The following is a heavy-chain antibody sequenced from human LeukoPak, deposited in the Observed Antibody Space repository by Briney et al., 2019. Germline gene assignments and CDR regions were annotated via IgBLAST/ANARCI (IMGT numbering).Heavy chain of an antibody. D-gene: IGHD2-2*02. V-gene: IGHV4-31*03. CDR3: ASVVPPAIEVDV. J-gene: IGHJ6*04. Sequence: PSETLSLTCTVSGGSISSGGYYWSWIRQHPGKGLEWIGYIYYSGSTYYNPSLKSRVTISVDTSKNQFSLKLSSVTAADTAVYYCASVVPPAIEVDVWGKGTTVTVSS. CDR2: IYYSGST. CDR1: GGSISSGGYY.